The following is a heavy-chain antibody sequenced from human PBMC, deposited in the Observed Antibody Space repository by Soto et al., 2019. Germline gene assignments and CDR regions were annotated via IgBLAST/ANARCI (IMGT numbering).Heavy chain of an antibody. J-gene: IGHJ4*02. CDR2: IIPMLGMS. CDR3: ATNYGSGSGSFDN. V-gene: IGHV1-69*02. CDR1: GDTFNFYT. Sequence: QVQLVQSGAEVKKPGSSVKVSCTASGDTFNFYTISWVRQAPGQGLECMGMIIPMLGMSNYAQNFQGRVTMIADKSTRTAYMELSSLRSDDTALYYCATNYGSGSGSFDNWGQGTLGTV. D-gene: IGHD3-10*01.